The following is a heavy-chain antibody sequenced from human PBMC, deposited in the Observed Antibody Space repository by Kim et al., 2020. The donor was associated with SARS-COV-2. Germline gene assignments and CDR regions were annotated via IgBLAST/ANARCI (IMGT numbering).Heavy chain of an antibody. Sequence: GESLKISCKGSGYSFTSYWIGWVRQMPGKGLEWMGIIYPGESDTRYSPAFQGQVTISADKSISTAYLQWSSLKASDTAMYYCARRVATIISAFDIWGQGAMVTVSS. J-gene: IGHJ3*02. CDR2: IYPGESDT. V-gene: IGHV5-51*01. CDR1: GYSFTSYW. D-gene: IGHD5-12*01. CDR3: ARRVATIISAFDI.